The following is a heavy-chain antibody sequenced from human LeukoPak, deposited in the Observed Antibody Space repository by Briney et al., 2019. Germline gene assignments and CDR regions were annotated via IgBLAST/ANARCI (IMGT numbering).Heavy chain of an antibody. J-gene: IGHJ4*02. D-gene: IGHD2-8*01. Sequence: PGGSLRLSCAASGFTVSSNYMSWVRQAPGKGLEWVSVLYSGGGTYYADSVKGRFTISRDNSKNTLYLQMNSLRAEDTAVYYCTNAYFDYWGQGTLVTVSS. V-gene: IGHV3-66*01. CDR2: LYSGGGT. CDR3: TNAYFDY. CDR1: GFTVSSNY.